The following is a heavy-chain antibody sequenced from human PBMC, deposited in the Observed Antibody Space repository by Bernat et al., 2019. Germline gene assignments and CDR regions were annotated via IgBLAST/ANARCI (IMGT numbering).Heavy chain of an antibody. Sequence: QVQLVQSGAEVKKTGSSVKVSCKASGGTFSSYAISWVRQAPGQGLEWMGGIIPIFGTANYAQKFQGRVTITADESTSTAYMELSSLRSEDTAVYYCARRGEYQLPINDAFDIWGQGTMVTVSS. CDR2: IIPIFGTA. V-gene: IGHV1-69*01. J-gene: IGHJ3*02. D-gene: IGHD2-2*01. CDR3: ARRGEYQLPINDAFDI. CDR1: GGTFSSYA.